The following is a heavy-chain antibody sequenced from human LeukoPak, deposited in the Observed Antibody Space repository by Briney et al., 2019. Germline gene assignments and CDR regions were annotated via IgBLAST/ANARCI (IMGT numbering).Heavy chain of an antibody. CDR1: GFTFSSYA. CDR2: ISGSGGST. V-gene: IGHV3-23*01. J-gene: IGHJ4*02. Sequence: GGSLRLSCAASGFTFSSYAMSWVRQAPGKGLGWVSAISGSGGSTYYADSVKGRFTISRDNSKNTLYLQMNSLRAEDTAVYYCAKDGGQWLPITGIDYWGQGTLVTVSS. D-gene: IGHD3-22*01. CDR3: AKDGGQWLPITGIDY.